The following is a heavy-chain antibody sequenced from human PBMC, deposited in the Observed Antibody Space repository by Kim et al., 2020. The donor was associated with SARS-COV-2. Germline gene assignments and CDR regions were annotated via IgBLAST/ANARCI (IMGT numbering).Heavy chain of an antibody. CDR2: INRNGDSK. D-gene: IGHD3-16*01. J-gene: IGHJ4*02. V-gene: IGHV3-20*01. Sequence: GGSLRLSCAASGFTFDDYGMSWVRQAPGKGLEWVSGINRNGDSKGYADSVKGRFTISRDNAKTSLFLQMNSPRAEDTALYHCVRGYAGGPFDLWGQGTL. CDR3: VRGYAGGPFDL. CDR1: GFTFDDYG.